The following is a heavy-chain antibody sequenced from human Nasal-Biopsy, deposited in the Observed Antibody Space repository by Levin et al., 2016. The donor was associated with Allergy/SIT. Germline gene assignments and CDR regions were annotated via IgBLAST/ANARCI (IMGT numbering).Heavy chain of an antibody. CDR1: DFSIRSPDFY. J-gene: IGHJ1*01. D-gene: IGHD1-26*01. Sequence: SETLSLTCTVSDFSIRSPDFYWGWIRQTPGKGPEWIGNIFWSGTTHYNPSLESRVSMSVDDSMYSFSLRLYSLTAADSAVYYCVRSKYSWTDRTWLGPITDWGQGTLVVVSS. CDR3: VRSKYSWTDRTWLGPITD. V-gene: IGHV4-39*02. CDR2: IFWSGTT.